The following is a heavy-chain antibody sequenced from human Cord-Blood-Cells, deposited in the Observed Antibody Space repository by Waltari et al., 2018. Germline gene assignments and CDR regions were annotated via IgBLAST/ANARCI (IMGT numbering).Heavy chain of an antibody. D-gene: IGHD6-6*01. V-gene: IGHV1-69*01. Sequence: QVQLVQSGAAVKKPGSSVKVSCKASGGTFSSYAISWVRQAPGQGLEWMGGIIAIFGTANYAQKFQGRVTITADESTTTAYMELSSLRSEDTAVYYCARSPGPHYSSSSYYYYGMDVWGQGTTVTVSS. CDR2: IIAIFGTA. CDR1: GGTFSSYA. CDR3: ARSPGPHYSSSSYYYYGMDV. J-gene: IGHJ6*02.